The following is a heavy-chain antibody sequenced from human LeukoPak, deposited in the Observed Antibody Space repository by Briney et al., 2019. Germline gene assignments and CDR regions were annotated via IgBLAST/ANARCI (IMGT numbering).Heavy chain of an antibody. J-gene: IGHJ5*02. Sequence: SVKVSCKASGGTFSSYAISWVRQAPGQGLEWMGGIIPIFGTANYAQKFQGRVTITTDESTSTAYMELSSLRSEDTAVYYCARGLPVGFLGVSLNWFDPWDQGTLVTVSS. CDR1: GGTFSSYA. CDR2: IIPIFGTA. V-gene: IGHV1-69*05. D-gene: IGHD3-10*01. CDR3: ARGLPVGFLGVSLNWFDP.